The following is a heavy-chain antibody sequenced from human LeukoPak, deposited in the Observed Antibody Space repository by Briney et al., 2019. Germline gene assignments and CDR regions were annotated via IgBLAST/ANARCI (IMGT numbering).Heavy chain of an antibody. CDR1: GGSISSYY. D-gene: IGHD2-2*01. Sequence: SETLSLTCTVSGGSISSYYWSWIRQPPGKGLEWIGYIYYSGSTNYNPSLKSRVTISVDTSKNQFSLKLSSVTAADTAAYYCARAGVLYCSSTSCYRSVGYYYYYGMDVWGQGTTVTVSS. J-gene: IGHJ6*02. CDR3: ARAGVLYCSSTSCYRSVGYYYYYGMDV. V-gene: IGHV4-59*12. CDR2: IYYSGST.